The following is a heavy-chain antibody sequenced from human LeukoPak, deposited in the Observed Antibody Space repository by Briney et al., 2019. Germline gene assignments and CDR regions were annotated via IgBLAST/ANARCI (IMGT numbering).Heavy chain of an antibody. CDR3: AKSSGTYSLWYFDL. CDR2: ISTSGYGT. Sequence: TGGSLRLSCAASGFTVSSNYMSWVRQAPGTGLEWVSAISTSGYGTYYADSVKGRFTISRDNSKNTLYLQMNSLRAEDTAVYYCAKSSGTYSLWYFDLWGRGTLVTVSS. D-gene: IGHD1-26*01. J-gene: IGHJ2*01. V-gene: IGHV3-23*01. CDR1: GFTVSSNY.